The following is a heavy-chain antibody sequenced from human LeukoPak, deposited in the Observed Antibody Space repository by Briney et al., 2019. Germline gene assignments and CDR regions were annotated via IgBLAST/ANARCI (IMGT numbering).Heavy chain of an antibody. CDR1: GFTFSSYS. J-gene: IGHJ3*02. Sequence: GGSLRLSCAASGFTFSSYSMNWVRQAPGKGLEWVSYISSSSNTIYYADSVKGRFIISRDNAKNSLDLQMNSLRDEDTAMYYCAKIGGGSYFVDAFDIWGQGTMVTVSS. V-gene: IGHV3-48*02. D-gene: IGHD1-26*01. CDR2: ISSSSNTI. CDR3: AKIGGGSYFVDAFDI.